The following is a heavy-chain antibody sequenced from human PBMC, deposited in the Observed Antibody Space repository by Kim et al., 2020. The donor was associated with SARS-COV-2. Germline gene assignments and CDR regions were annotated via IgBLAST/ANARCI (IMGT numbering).Heavy chain of an antibody. V-gene: IGHV3-23*01. D-gene: IGHD3-10*01. CDR3: AKVRGGSGSYYPCIFDY. CDR1: GFTFSSYA. Sequence: GGSLRLSCAASGFTFSSYAMSWVRQAPGKGLEWVSAISGSGGSTYYADSVKGRFTISRDNSKNTLYLQMNSLRAEDTAVYYCAKVRGGSGSYYPCIFDYWGQGTLVTVSS. CDR2: ISGSGGST. J-gene: IGHJ4*02.